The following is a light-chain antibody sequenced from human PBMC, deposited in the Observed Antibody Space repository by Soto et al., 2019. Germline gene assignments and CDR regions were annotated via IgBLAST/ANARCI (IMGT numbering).Light chain of an antibody. V-gene: IGKV3-11*01. CDR3: QQYHDWPLT. CDR1: QSVSSY. Sequence: EIVLTQSPATLSLSPGERATLSCRASQSVSSYLAWYQQKPGQAPRLLIYDASNRATGIPARFSGSGSGTDFTLTISSLEPEDFAVYYCQQYHDWPLTFGGGTTVEVK. CDR2: DAS. J-gene: IGKJ4*01.